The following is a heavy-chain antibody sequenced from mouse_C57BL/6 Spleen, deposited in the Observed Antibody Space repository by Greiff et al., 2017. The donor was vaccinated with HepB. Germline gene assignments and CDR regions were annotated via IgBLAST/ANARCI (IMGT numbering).Heavy chain of an antibody. V-gene: IGHV1-82*01. J-gene: IGHJ3*01. CDR3: AREDYYGSSSAWFAY. CDR2: IYPGDGDT. Sequence: VQLQQSGPELVKPGASVKISCKASGYAFSSSWMNWVKQRPGKGLEWIGRIYPGDGDTNYNGKFKGKATLTADKSSSTAYMQLSSLTSEDSAVYFCAREDYYGSSSAWFAYWGQGTLVTVSA. D-gene: IGHD1-1*01. CDR1: GYAFSSSW.